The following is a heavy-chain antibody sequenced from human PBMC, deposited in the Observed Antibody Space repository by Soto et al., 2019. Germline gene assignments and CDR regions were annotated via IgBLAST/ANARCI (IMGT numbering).Heavy chain of an antibody. J-gene: IGHJ4*02. V-gene: IGHV3-23*01. CDR3: AKDGPDYYDSSGYSDY. CDR1: GFTFSSYA. D-gene: IGHD3-22*01. CDR2: ISGSGGST. Sequence: GGSLRLSCAASGFTFSSYAMSWVRQAPGKGLEWVSAISGSGGSTYYADSVKGRFTISRDNSKNTLYLQMNSLRAEDTAVYYCAKDGPDYYDSSGYSDYWGQGTLVTVSS.